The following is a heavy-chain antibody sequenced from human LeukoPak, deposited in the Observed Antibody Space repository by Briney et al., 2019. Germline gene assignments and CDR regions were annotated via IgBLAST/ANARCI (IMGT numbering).Heavy chain of an antibody. Sequence: SGTLSLTCAVSGASISTNNWWSWVRQPPGKGLEWIGEIYHSGNTNYNPSLKSRVTISVDKSNNQFSLRLSFVTAADTAMYYCARDLGSSTPRGYWGQGILVTVSS. J-gene: IGHJ4*02. CDR2: IYHSGNT. CDR1: GASISTNNW. D-gene: IGHD6-13*01. CDR3: ARDLGSSTPRGY. V-gene: IGHV4-4*02.